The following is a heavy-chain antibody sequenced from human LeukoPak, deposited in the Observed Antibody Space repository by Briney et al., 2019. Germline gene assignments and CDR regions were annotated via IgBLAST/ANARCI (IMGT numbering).Heavy chain of an antibody. J-gene: IGHJ3*02. CDR3: ARDRNSGSSLDI. D-gene: IGHD6-6*01. V-gene: IGHV1-2*02. Sequence: ASVTVSCKASGYTFTGYYIHWMRQAPGQGLEWMGWIYPYSGDTNYAQNFQGRVTMTRDTSISTAYMELSSLKSDDMAVYYCARDRNSGSSLDIWGQGTMLTVSS. CDR2: IYPYSGDT. CDR1: GYTFTGYY.